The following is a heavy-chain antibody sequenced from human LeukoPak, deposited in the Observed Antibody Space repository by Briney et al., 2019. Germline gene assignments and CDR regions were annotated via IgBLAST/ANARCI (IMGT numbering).Heavy chain of an antibody. CDR1: GGSTTGYF. D-gene: IGHD5-18*01. V-gene: IGHV4-59*08. Sequence: SETLSLTCTVSGGSTTGYFWTWIRQPPGKGLEWIGYVYYSGRTSYNPSLKSRVTISVDTSKNQFSLKLSSVTAADTAVYYCARHVGYSYGPNYYYYGMDVWGQGTTVTVSS. CDR2: VYYSGRT. J-gene: IGHJ6*02. CDR3: ARHVGYSYGPNYYYYGMDV.